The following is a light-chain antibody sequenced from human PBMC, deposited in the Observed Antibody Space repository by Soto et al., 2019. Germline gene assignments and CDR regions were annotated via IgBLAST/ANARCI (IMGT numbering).Light chain of an antibody. CDR2: DAS. CDR1: QSVSSY. V-gene: IGKV3-11*01. CDR3: LQDYNYPWT. J-gene: IGKJ1*01. Sequence: ESALTQSPATLSLSLGERATLSCRASQSVSSYLAWYQQKPGQAPRLLIYDASNRATGIPARFSGSGSGTDFTLTISSLQPEDFATYYCLQDYNYPWTFGQGTKVDIK.